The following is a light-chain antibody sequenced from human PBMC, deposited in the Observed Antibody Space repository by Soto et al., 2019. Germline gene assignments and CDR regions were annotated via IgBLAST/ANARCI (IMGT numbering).Light chain of an antibody. V-gene: IGKV3-15*01. CDR2: GAS. J-gene: IGKJ1*01. CDR3: QQYNNWPTWT. CDR1: QSVSTN. Sequence: EIVMTHSPATLSVSPGERATLSCRASQSVSTNLAWYQQIPGQAPRLLIYGASTRATGIPARFSGNGSGTEFTLTISSLQSEDFALYYCQQYNNWPTWTFGQGTKVEIK.